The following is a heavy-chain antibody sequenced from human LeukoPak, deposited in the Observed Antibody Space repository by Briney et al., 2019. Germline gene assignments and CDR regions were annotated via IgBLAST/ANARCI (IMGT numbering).Heavy chain of an antibody. Sequence: GASVKVSCKASGYTFTSYGISWVRQAPGKGLEWMGWISAYNGNTNYAQKLQGRVTMTTDTSTSTAYMELRSLRSDDTAVYYCARVRNDYVWGSYRYTYYFDYWGQGTLVTVSS. CDR3: ARVRNDYVWGSYRYTYYFDY. CDR2: ISAYNGNT. J-gene: IGHJ4*02. V-gene: IGHV1-18*01. D-gene: IGHD3-16*02. CDR1: GYTFTSYG.